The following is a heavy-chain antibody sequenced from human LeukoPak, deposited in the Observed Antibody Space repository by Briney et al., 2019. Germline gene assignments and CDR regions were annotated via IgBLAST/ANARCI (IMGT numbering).Heavy chain of an antibody. CDR3: ARGDYDSSGYYSPSYFDY. D-gene: IGHD3-22*01. CDR2: IYYSGST. CDR1: GYSISSGYY. V-gene: IGHV4-38-2*02. Sequence: SETLSLTCTVSGYSISSGYYWGWIRQPPGKGLEWIGHIYYSGSTYYNPSLKSRVTVSGDTSKNQFSLKLSSVTAADTAVYYCARGDYDSSGYYSPSYFDYWGQGTLVTVSS. J-gene: IGHJ4*02.